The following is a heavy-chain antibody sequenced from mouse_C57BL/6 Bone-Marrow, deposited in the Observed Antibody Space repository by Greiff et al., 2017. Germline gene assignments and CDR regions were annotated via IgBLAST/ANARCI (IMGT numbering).Heavy chain of an antibody. Sequence: VQLQQSGPELVKPGASVKIPCKASGYTFTEYNMDWVKQSHGKSLEWIGDINPNNGGTIYNQKFKGKATLTVDKSSSTAYVELRSRTSEDTAVYDYARGDGSSRPRYIDVGGTGTAVTVSA. CDR3: ARGDGSSRPRYIDV. J-gene: IGHJ1*03. CDR1: GYTFTEYN. D-gene: IGHD1-1*01. V-gene: IGHV1-18*01. CDR2: INPNNGGT.